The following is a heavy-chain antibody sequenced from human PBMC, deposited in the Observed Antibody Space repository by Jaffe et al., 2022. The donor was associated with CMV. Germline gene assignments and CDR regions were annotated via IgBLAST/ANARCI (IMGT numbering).Heavy chain of an antibody. CDR1: GYTFINYD. CDR3: MREGTGY. V-gene: IGHV1-8*01. Sequence: QVQLVQSGAEVKKPGASVKVSCKASGYTFINYDINWVRQATGQGLEWMGWMNPNSGSTGYTQKFQGRVTMTRDTSINTAYMELTGLRSEDTAVYYCMREGTGYWGQGTLVTVSS. CDR2: MNPNSGST. J-gene: IGHJ4*01. D-gene: IGHD6-13*01.